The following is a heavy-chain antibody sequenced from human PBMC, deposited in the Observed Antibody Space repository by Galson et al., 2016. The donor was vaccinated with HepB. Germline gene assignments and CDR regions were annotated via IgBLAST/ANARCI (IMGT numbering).Heavy chain of an antibody. CDR1: GFAFETFA. J-gene: IGHJ4*02. Sequence: SLRLSCAASGFAFETFAMHWVRQAPGKGLEWVALLSYDGSKTYVTDSVKGRLTISRDNSKNTLYLQMKGLRTEDSAIYFCARVMPNYSGSYNYLDSWGQGTLVTVSS. V-gene: IGHV3-30*19. CDR2: LSYDGSKT. D-gene: IGHD3-10*01. CDR3: ARVMPNYSGSYNYLDS.